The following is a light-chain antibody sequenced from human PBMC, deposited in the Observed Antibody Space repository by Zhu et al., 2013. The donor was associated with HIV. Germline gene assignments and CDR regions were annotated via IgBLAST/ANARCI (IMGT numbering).Light chain of an antibody. CDR1: SSDVGGYNY. CDR3: SSYTTTNTYV. J-gene: IGLJ1*01. Sequence: QSALTQPASVSGSPGQSITISCTGTSSDVGGYNYVSWYQQHPGKAPKLMIYEVNNRPSGVSNRFSGSKSGNTASLTISGLQPEDEGDYYCSSYTTTNTYVFGTGTKVTVL. V-gene: IGLV2-14*01. CDR2: EVN.